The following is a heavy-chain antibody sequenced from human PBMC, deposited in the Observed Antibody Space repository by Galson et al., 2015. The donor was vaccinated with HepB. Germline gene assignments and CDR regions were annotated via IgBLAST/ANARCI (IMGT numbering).Heavy chain of an antibody. D-gene: IGHD6-19*01. CDR2: ISWNGDNI. J-gene: IGHJ4*02. CDR1: GFTFNDYT. Sequence: SLRLSCAASGFTFNDYTMHWVRQTPGKGLEWVSSISWNGDNIGYADSVKGRFTISRDNAKNMLYLQMNSLRVDDAAIYYCARGGVVGGTDYWGQGTLVTVSS. V-gene: IGHV3-9*01. CDR3: ARGGVVGGTDY.